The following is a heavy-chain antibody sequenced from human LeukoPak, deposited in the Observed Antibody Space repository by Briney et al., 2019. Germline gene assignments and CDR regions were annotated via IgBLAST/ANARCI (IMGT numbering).Heavy chain of an antibody. Sequence: GGSLRLSCAASGFTFSTYWMHWVRQAPGKGLEWVASINHNGNVNYYVDSVKGRFTISRDNAKNSLYLQMSNLRAEDTAVYFCARGGGLDVWGQGATVTVSS. V-gene: IGHV3-7*03. CDR1: GFTFSTYW. J-gene: IGHJ6*02. D-gene: IGHD3-16*01. CDR3: ARGGGLDV. CDR2: INHNGNVN.